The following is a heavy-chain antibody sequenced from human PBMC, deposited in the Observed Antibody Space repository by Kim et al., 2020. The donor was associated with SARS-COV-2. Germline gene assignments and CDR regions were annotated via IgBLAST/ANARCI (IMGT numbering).Heavy chain of an antibody. Sequence: ASVKVSCKASGYTFTSYGISWVRQAPGQGLEWMGWISAYNGNTNYAQKLQGRVTMTTDTSTSTAYMELRSLRSDDTAVYYCARDGVDSYGYSYYYYGMDVWGQGTTVTVSS. CDR1: GYTFTSYG. CDR2: ISAYNGNT. J-gene: IGHJ6*02. V-gene: IGHV1-18*01. D-gene: IGHD5-18*01. CDR3: ARDGVDSYGYSYYYYGMDV.